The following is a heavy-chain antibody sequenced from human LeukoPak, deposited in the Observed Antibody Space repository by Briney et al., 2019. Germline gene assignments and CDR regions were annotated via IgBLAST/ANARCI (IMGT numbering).Heavy chain of an antibody. D-gene: IGHD1-26*01. CDR2: IYTSGSA. V-gene: IGHV4-4*08. CDR3: ARRVSGASRFDP. Sequence: SETLSLTCTVSGGSISSYYWSWIRQPPGKGLEWIGNIYTSGSANYNPSLKSRVSMSVDTSQNQFSLKLTSVTAADTAVYYCARRVSGASRFDPWGQGTLATVSS. J-gene: IGHJ5*02. CDR1: GGSISSYY.